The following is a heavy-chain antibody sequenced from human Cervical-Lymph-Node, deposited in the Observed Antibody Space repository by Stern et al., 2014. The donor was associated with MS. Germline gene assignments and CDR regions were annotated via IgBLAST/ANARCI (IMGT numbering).Heavy chain of an antibody. Sequence: VQLEESGSDLKNPGASVRVSCRASGYTFTDYAINWVRQAPGHGLEWMGWIHTKTGKPTYAQGFTGRFVFSLDTSVSTTYLQISGLKTEDTAVYYCARSLQRTGGDYWGQGTLVTVSS. CDR3: ARSLQRTGGDY. V-gene: IGHV7-4-1*02. CDR2: IHTKTGKP. D-gene: IGHD6-25*01. J-gene: IGHJ4*02. CDR1: GYTFTDYA.